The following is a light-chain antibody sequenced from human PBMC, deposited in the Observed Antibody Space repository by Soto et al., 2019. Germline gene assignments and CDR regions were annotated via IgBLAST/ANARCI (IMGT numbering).Light chain of an antibody. CDR1: QSVYNSY. J-gene: IGKJ2*01. V-gene: IGKV3-20*01. CDR2: AAS. CDR3: QQYGSPPHT. Sequence: EIVLTQSPGTLSLSPGERATLSCRASQSVYNSYLAWYQQKPGQTPRLLINAASNRATGVPDRFSGSGSGTDFTLTIIRLEPEDFAVYYCQQYGSPPHTFGQGTKVDIK.